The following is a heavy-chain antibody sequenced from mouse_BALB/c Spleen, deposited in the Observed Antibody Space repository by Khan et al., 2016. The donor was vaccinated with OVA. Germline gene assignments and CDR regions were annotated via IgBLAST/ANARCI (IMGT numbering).Heavy chain of an antibody. V-gene: IGHV3-2*02. CDR1: GYSITSGYG. CDR2: LSYSGST. J-gene: IGHJ2*01. Sequence: EVQLQESGPGLVKPSQSLSLTCTVTGYSITSGYGWNWIRQFPGNKLEWMGYLSYSGSTNYNPFLKSRIFINRDTSKNQFFLQLNSVTTEDTATYYCAKTARIKYWGQGTTLTVSS. D-gene: IGHD1-2*01. CDR3: AKTARIKY.